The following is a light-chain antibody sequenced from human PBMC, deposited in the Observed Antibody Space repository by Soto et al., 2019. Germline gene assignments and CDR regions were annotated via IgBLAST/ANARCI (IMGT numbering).Light chain of an antibody. Sequence: DIQMTQSPSTLSASVGDRVTITCRASQSISDWLAWYQQTPGKAPKLLIFDVSSLESGVPSRFSGSGSGTEFTLTISSLQPDDFATYYCQQSHSIPWTFGQGTKVDIK. V-gene: IGKV1-5*01. CDR1: QSISDW. CDR2: DVS. CDR3: QQSHSIPWT. J-gene: IGKJ1*01.